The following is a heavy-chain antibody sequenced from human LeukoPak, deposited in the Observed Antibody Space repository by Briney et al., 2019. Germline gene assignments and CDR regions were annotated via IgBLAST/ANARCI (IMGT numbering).Heavy chain of an antibody. D-gene: IGHD3-10*01. CDR1: GFTFSIYA. CDR2: ISTNGGST. Sequence: PWGSLRLSCSASGFTFSIYAMHSVRQAPGTGLEYVSAISTNGGSTYYADSLKGRSTISRDNSNNTLYRQMSSLRAEDTAVYYCARPYYYALASYNRPYDYWGQGPLVTVSS. V-gene: IGHV3-64D*09. CDR3: ARPYYYALASYNRPYDY. J-gene: IGHJ4*02.